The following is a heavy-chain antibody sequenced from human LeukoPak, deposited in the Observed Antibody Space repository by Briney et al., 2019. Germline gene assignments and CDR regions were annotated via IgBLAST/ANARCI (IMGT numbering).Heavy chain of an antibody. CDR1: GLSFSSFA. CDR3: ARASWVSSTDTVR. V-gene: IGHV3-23*01. J-gene: IGHJ4*02. Sequence: GGSLRLSCAASGLSFSSFAMSWVRQGPARGLEWVSSMRGNGETFHADSVKGRFTLSSDSSRNTVYFQLNNLRVEDTAIYYCARASWVSSTDTVRWGQGTLVTVSS. CDR2: MRGNGET. D-gene: IGHD5-18*01.